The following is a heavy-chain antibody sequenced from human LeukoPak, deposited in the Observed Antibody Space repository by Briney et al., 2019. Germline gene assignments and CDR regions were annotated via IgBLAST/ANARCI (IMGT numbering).Heavy chain of an antibody. CDR1: GGSISSGGYY. CDR3: ARARAAAFDY. CDR2: IYYSGST. J-gene: IGHJ4*02. V-gene: IGHV4-61*08. Sequence: SETLSLTCTVSGGSISSGGYYWSWIRQPPGKGLEWIGYIYYSGSTNYNPSLKSRVTISVDTSKNQFSLKLSSVTAADTAVYYCARARAAAFDYWGQGTLVTVSS. D-gene: IGHD2-15*01.